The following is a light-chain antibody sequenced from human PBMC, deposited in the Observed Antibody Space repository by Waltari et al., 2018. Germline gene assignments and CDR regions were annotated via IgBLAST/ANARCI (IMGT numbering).Light chain of an antibody. J-gene: IGLJ2*01. Sequence: QSALTQPASVSGSPGQSLTISCTGRSTDIGGYAYVSWYRQDPGKAPKLIIHNVNKRPSGVSDRFSGSKSGNTASLTISGLQAEDEAHYFCNSYTSRSTMIFGGGTTLTV. V-gene: IGLV2-14*01. CDR1: STDIGGYAY. CDR2: NVN. CDR3: NSYTSRSTMI.